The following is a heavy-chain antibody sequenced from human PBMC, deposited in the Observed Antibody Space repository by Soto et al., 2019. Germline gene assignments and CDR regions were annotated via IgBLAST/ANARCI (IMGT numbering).Heavy chain of an antibody. V-gene: IGHV4-59*01. D-gene: IGHD5-18*01. Sequence: QVQLQESGPGLVKPSETLSLTCTVSGGSISSYYWSWIRQPPGKGLEWIGYIYYSGSTNYNPSLKSGVXXSXDXPKHQFSLKLSSVTAADTAVYYCARVSGYGYGLLDYWGQGTLVTVSS. CDR3: ARVSGYGYGLLDY. CDR2: IYYSGST. J-gene: IGHJ4*02. CDR1: GGSISSYY.